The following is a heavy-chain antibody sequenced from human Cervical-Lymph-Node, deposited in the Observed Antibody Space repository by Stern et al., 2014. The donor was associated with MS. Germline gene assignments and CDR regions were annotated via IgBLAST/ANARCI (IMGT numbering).Heavy chain of an antibody. J-gene: IGHJ6*02. Sequence: VQLVESGGGLVQPGGSLRLSCAASGFSFPSYAMSWVRQAPGKGLEWISAIGCSDANTFYADSVKGQLTISRDNSKNLVYLQLNSLRDEDTALYYCAKGKTVTGAGYGIDVWGQGTTVAVSS. V-gene: IGHV3-23*04. CDR1: GFSFPSYA. D-gene: IGHD6-19*01. CDR2: IGCSDANT. CDR3: AKGKTVTGAGYGIDV.